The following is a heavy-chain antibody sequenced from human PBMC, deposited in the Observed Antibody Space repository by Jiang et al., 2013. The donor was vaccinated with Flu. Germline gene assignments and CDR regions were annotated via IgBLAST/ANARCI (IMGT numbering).Heavy chain of an antibody. CDR2: IIPILGIA. CDR1: GGTFSSYA. CDR3: ARLLWPYYYVRYGRR. D-gene: IGHD2-2*01. Sequence: SGAEVKKPGSSVKVSCKASGGTFSSYAISWVRQAPGQGLEWMGRIIPILGIANYAQKFQGRVTITADKSTSTAYMELSSLRSEDTAVYYCARLLWPYYYVRYGRRGAKGHGHRLL. V-gene: IGHV1-69*04. J-gene: IGHJ6*02.